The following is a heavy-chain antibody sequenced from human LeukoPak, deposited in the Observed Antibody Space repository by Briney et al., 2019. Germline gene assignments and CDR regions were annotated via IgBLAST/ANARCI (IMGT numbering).Heavy chain of an antibody. Sequence: LSGGSLRLSCAASGFTFSTYDMTWVRQAPGKGLEWVSAIGSSGSTYYADSVKGRFTISRDNSKNTLYLQMNSLRAEDTAIYYCANPLYGSGPRGYWGQGTLVTVSS. V-gene: IGHV3-23*01. CDR3: ANPLYGSGPRGY. D-gene: IGHD3-10*01. CDR2: IGSSGST. CDR1: GFTFSTYD. J-gene: IGHJ4*02.